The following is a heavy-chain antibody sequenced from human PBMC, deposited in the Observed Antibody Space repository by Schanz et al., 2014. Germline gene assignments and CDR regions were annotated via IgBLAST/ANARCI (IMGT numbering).Heavy chain of an antibody. CDR2: ISSSSSYI. J-gene: IGHJ4*02. CDR1: EFTFSSYK. V-gene: IGHV3-21*04. D-gene: IGHD3-9*01. CDR3: AKQIHYDMLTVTRN. Sequence: EVQLLESGGGLVQPGGSLRLSCAASEFTFSSYKMNWVRQVPGKGLEWVSSISSSSSYIYYADSVKGRFTISRDNSKNTLYLQMNSLRAEDTAVYYCAKQIHYDMLTVTRNWGQGTLVTVSS.